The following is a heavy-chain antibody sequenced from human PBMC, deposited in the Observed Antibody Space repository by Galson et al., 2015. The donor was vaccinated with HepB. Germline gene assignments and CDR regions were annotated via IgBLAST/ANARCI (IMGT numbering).Heavy chain of an antibody. CDR2: ISWNNNNI. D-gene: IGHD1-14*01. CDR1: GFTLDDYA. J-gene: IGHJ6*02. Sequence: SLRLSCAASGFTLDDYAMHWVRQTPGKGLEWVSGISWNNNNIGYADSVKGRFTISRDNAKNSLYLQMNSLRAEDTALYYCAKAELRYYDYYGMDVWGQGTTVTVSS. V-gene: IGHV3-9*01. CDR3: AKAELRYYDYYGMDV.